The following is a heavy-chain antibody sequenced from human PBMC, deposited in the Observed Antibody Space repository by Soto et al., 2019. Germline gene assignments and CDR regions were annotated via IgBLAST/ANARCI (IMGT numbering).Heavy chain of an antibody. V-gene: IGHV3-49*03. CDR3: TRAPHLIVVVVAATGLDAFDI. CDR2: IRSKAYGGTT. D-gene: IGHD2-15*01. CDR1: GFTFGDYA. Sequence: PGGSLRLSCTASGFTFGDYAMSWFRQAPGKGLEWVGFIRSKAYGGTTEYAASVKGRFTISRDDSKSIAYLQMNSLKTEDTAVYYCTRAPHLIVVVVAATGLDAFDIWGQGTMVTVSS. J-gene: IGHJ3*02.